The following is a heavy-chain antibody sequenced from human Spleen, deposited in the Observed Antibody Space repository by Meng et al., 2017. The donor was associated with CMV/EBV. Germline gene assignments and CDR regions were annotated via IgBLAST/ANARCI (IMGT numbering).Heavy chain of an antibody. Sequence: LSCAASGFTFSNAWMGWVRQAPGKGLEWVGHIKGKSDGGTTEYAAPVEGRFTISRDDSKSTLYLQMNSLKTEDTAVYYCTTGGVGYWGQGTLVTVSS. D-gene: IGHD1-26*01. CDR2: IKGKSDGGTT. CDR1: GFTFSNAW. J-gene: IGHJ4*02. V-gene: IGHV3-15*01. CDR3: TTGGVGY.